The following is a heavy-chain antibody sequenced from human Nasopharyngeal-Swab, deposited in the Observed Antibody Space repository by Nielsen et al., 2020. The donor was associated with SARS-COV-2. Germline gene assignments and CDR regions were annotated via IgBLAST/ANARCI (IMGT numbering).Heavy chain of an antibody. CDR2: INPSGST. D-gene: IGHD1-1*01. CDR1: GGAFNGFY. J-gene: IGHJ6*02. Sequence: SETLSLTCAVYGGAFNGFYWSWIRQSPGEGLEWIGEINPSGSTDYNPSLKSRVSMSVDTSKNQVFLNLRSVTAADTAVYYCARGRRERAPRYYYYGMDVWGQGTTVTIS. CDR3: ARGRRERAPRYYYYGMDV. V-gene: IGHV4-34*01.